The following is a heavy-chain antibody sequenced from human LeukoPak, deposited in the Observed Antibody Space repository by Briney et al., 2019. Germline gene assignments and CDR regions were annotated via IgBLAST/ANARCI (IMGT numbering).Heavy chain of an antibody. CDR2: ISWNSGSI. Sequence: PGGSLRLSCAASGFTFDDYAMHWVRQAPGKGLEWVSGISWNSGSIGYADSVKGRFTISRDNAKNSLYLQMNSLRAEDTALYYCAKDGRRGSSGWGYFDYWGQGTLVTVSS. CDR3: AKDGRRGSSGWGYFDY. D-gene: IGHD6-19*01. J-gene: IGHJ4*02. V-gene: IGHV3-9*01. CDR1: GFTFDDYA.